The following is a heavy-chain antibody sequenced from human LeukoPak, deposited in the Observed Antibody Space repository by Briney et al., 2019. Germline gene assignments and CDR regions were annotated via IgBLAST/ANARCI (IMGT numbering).Heavy chain of an antibody. D-gene: IGHD3-16*01. CDR1: GYTFTSYY. V-gene: IGHV1-46*01. CDR2: INPSGGST. Sequence: GASVKVSCKASGYTFTSYYMHWVRQAPGQGLGWMGIINPSGGSTNYAQKFQGRVTMTTDTSTSTAYMELRSLRSDDTAVYYCARAGGAILGGRYNNYNMEVWGKGTPVTVSS. J-gene: IGHJ6*03. CDR3: ARAGGAILGGRYNNYNMEV.